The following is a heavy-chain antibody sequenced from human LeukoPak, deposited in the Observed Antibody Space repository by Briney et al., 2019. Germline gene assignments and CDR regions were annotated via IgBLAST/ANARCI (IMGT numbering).Heavy chain of an antibody. D-gene: IGHD3-3*01. V-gene: IGHV1-46*01. J-gene: IGHJ4*02. CDR3: ARDLGADFWSGYYNYFDY. CDR2: INPSGGST. CDR1: GYTFTSYY. Sequence: GASVKVSCKASGYTFTSYYMHRVRQAPGQGLEWMGIINPSGGSTSYAQKFQGRVTMTRDTSTSRVYMELSSLRSEDTAVYYCARDLGADFWSGYYNYFDYWGQGTLVTVSS.